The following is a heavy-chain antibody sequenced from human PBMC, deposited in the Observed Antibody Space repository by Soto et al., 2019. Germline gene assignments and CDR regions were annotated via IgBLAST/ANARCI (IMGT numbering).Heavy chain of an antibody. J-gene: IGHJ4*02. D-gene: IGHD3-10*01. CDR2: ISGSEDRT. Sequence: LQSGGGVVQAGESLRLSCAASGFSLRDHALSWVRQAAGGGLEWVSGISGSEDRTNYADFVRGRFIISKDRAKNTLYLDMSGLRVDDTAVYFCGRTYTGGWGQGTLVTVSS. V-gene: IGHV3-23*01. CDR3: GRTYTGG. CDR1: GFSLRDHA.